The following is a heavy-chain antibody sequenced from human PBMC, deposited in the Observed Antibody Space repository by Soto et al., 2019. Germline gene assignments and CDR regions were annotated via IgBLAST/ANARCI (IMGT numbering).Heavy chain of an antibody. V-gene: IGHV1-18*04. CDR2: ISAYNGNT. D-gene: IGHD3-10*01. J-gene: IGHJ6*02. CDR3: ARDRPLRGFYYYYGMDV. Sequence: SVKHSCQASGYTFTSYGITWVREAPIQGLEWMGWISAYNGNTNYVQKLQGRVTMTTDTSTSTAYMELRSLRSDDTAVYYCARDRPLRGFYYYYGMDVWGQGTTVTVSS. CDR1: GYTFTSYG.